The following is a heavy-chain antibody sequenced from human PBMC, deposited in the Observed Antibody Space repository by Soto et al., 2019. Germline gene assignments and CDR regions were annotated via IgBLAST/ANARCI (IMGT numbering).Heavy chain of an antibody. Sequence: GGSLRLSCAASGFNFNNFAMNWVRQAPGKGLKWVSGLSGSGGNTYYADSVKGRFTISRDNSKNTLYLQMNSLRAEDTAVYYCAKALGADESLWGSDNAFDFWGLGTMVTVSS. V-gene: IGHV3-23*01. CDR1: GFNFNNFA. D-gene: IGHD3-16*01. J-gene: IGHJ3*01. CDR2: LSGSGGNT. CDR3: AKALGADESLWGSDNAFDF.